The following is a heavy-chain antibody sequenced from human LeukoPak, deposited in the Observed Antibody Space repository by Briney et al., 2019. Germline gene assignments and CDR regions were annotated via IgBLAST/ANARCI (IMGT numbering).Heavy chain of an antibody. V-gene: IGHV1-2*02. D-gene: IGHD6-19*01. Sequence: GASVKVSCKASGYSFTGYYIHWVRQAPGQGLEWMGWINPNSGGTNYAQKFQGRVTMTRDTSISTAYMELSRLRSDDTAVYYCASGAGIAVAGTVYWGQGTLVTVSS. CDR3: ASGAGIAVAGTVY. J-gene: IGHJ4*02. CDR2: INPNSGGT. CDR1: GYSFTGYY.